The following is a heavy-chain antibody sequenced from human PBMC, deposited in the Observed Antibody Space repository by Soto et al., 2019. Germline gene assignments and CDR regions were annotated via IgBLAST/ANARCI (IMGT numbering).Heavy chain of an antibody. V-gene: IGHV4-61*01. CDR2: ISSSGRT. CDR1: GDSVGSGRYF. Sequence: KTSETLSLTCTASGDSVGSGRYFWTWIPHPPGKGLEYIASISSSGRTNYNPSRESRVSMSLDTSKCQESLKLNSVTAAENAMSFCARTHSYGSWAQSFWGQGTLVTVSS. J-gene: IGHJ4*02. CDR3: ARTHSYGSWAQSF. D-gene: IGHD5-18*01.